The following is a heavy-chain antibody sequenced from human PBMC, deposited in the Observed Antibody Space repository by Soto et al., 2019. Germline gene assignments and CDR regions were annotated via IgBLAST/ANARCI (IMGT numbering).Heavy chain of an antibody. CDR2: MSYSGSR. D-gene: IGHD4-17*01. CDR3: ARFRVTSTIGAFDV. V-gene: IGHV4-59*08. CDR1: GGSISTYY. Sequence: SETLPLTCSVFGGSISTYYWSWIRQSPGKEMEWMGYMSYSGSRSDNPSLKSRVTISIDTSKNQFSLRLSSVTAADTAVYYCARFRVTSTIGAFDVWGLGTMVTVSS. J-gene: IGHJ3*01.